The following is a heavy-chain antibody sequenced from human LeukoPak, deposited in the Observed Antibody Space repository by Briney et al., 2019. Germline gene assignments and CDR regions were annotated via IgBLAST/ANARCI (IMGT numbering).Heavy chain of an antibody. J-gene: IGHJ4*02. CDR1: GFTFSRYA. CDR2: ISGSDTTT. D-gene: IGHD2-8*01. Sequence: PGGSLRLSCAASGFTFSRYAMNWVRQAPGKGLEWVSAISGSDTTTYYADSVKGRFTISRDNSKNTLYLQMSTLRAEDTAIYYCAGRDCTNGLCQFDYWGQGTLVTVSS. V-gene: IGHV3-23*01. CDR3: AGRDCTNGLCQFDY.